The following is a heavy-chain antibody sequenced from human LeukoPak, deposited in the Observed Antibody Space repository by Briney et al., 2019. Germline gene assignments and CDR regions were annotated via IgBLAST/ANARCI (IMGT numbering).Heavy chain of an antibody. CDR2: IYYSGST. CDR3: ARNTHATTDWPYFDF. D-gene: IGHD3-9*01. V-gene: IGHV4-59*01. CDR1: GGSISSYY. Sequence: SETLSLTCTVSGGSISSYYWTWLRQPPGKGLEWIGYIYYSGSTNYNPSLKSRVTLSVDTSKNQFSLKLTSVTVADTAIYYCARNTHATTDWPYFDFWGQGAHITVSS. J-gene: IGHJ4*02.